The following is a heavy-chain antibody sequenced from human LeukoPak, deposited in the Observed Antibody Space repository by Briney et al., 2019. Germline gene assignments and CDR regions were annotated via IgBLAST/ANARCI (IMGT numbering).Heavy chain of an antibody. CDR1: GGSISSYY. Sequence: SETLSLTCTVSGGSISSYYWTWIRQPPGKGLEWIGYIHYSGSTNYNPSLKNRVTISVDKSKNQFSLKLSSVTAADTAVYYCARHVLRYSSGWYYFDYWGQGTLVTVSS. V-gene: IGHV4-59*08. D-gene: IGHD6-19*01. CDR2: IHYSGST. CDR3: ARHVLRYSSGWYYFDY. J-gene: IGHJ4*02.